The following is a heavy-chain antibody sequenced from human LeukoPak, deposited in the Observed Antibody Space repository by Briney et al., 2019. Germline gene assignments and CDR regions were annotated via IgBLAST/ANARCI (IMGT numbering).Heavy chain of an antibody. V-gene: IGHV3-30*18. CDR2: ISYDGSNK. Sequence: GGSLRLSCAASGFTFSSYGMHWVRQAPGKGLEWVAVISYDGSNKYYADSVKGRFTISRDNSKNTLYLQMNSLRAEDTAVYYCAKDIYSSSPLPPPFDIWGQGTMVTVSS. CDR3: AKDIYSSSPLPPPFDI. CDR1: GFTFSSYG. J-gene: IGHJ3*02. D-gene: IGHD6-13*01.